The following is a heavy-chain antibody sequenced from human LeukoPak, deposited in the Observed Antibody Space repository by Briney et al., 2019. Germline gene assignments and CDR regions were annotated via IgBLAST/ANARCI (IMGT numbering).Heavy chain of an antibody. D-gene: IGHD3-22*01. CDR2: ISGSGGST. CDR3: ARGGRLYYYESIGPTLLQH. V-gene: IGHV3-23*01. CDR1: GFTFSRYA. J-gene: IGHJ1*01. Sequence: GGSLSHPCAASGFTFSRYAMSWVRQAPGRGLEWVSAISGSGGSTYYLDSVKGRFTISRDNSPNPMYVQISSFSAEDTAVYYGARGGRLYYYESIGPTLLQHWGQGTLVTVSA.